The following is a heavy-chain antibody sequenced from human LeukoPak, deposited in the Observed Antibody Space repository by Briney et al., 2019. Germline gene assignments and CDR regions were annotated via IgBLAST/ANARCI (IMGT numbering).Heavy chain of an antibody. Sequence: PGGSLRLSCAASGFSFSSYGMHWVRQAPGKGLEWVAVISYDGSNKYYADSVKGRFTISRDNSKNTLYLQMNSLRAEDTAVYYCARDHYYGSGSDIDYWGQGTLVTVSS. V-gene: IGHV3-30*03. CDR3: ARDHYYGSGSDIDY. CDR2: ISYDGSNK. J-gene: IGHJ4*02. D-gene: IGHD3-10*01. CDR1: GFSFSSYG.